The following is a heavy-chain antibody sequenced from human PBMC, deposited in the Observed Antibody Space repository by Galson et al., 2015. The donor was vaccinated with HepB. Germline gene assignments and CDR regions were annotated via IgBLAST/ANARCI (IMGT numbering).Heavy chain of an antibody. V-gene: IGHV1-69*04. J-gene: IGHJ4*02. CDR1: GGSFSSNA. Sequence: SVKVSCKASGGSFSSNAITWVRQAPGQGLEWMGRIIPILDIANYAQNFQGRVTITADKSTSTAYMELNSLTSEDTAVYYCARSTMTPMIVVAPLDSWGQGTLVTVSS. CDR3: ARSTMTPMIVVAPLDS. D-gene: IGHD3-22*01. CDR2: IIPILDIA.